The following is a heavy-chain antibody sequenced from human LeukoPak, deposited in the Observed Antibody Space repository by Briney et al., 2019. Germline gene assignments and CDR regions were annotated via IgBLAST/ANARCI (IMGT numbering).Heavy chain of an antibody. V-gene: IGHV3-21*01. CDR2: ISSSSSYI. J-gene: IGHJ4*02. Sequence: PGGSLRLSCAASGFTFSSYSMNWVRQAPGKGLEWVSSISSSSSYIYYADSVKGQFTISRDNAKNSLYLQMNSLRAEDTAVYYCARAMAIVVVITPGVDYWGQGTLVTVSS. CDR3: ARAMAIVVVITPGVDY. CDR1: GFTFSSYS. D-gene: IGHD3-22*01.